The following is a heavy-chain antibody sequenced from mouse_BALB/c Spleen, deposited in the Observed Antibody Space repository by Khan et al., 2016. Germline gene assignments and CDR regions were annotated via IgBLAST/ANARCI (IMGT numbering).Heavy chain of an antibody. CDR1: GFNIKDTY. CDR3: AMVTAMDY. D-gene: IGHD2-1*01. J-gene: IGHJ4*01. CDR2: IDPANGNT. Sequence: VPLLQSGAELVKPGASVKLSCTASGFNIKDTYMHWVKQRPEQGLEWIGRIDPANGNTKYDPKFQGKATITADTSSNTAYLQLRSLTSEDTAVYYCAMVTAMDYWGQGTSGTVSS. V-gene: IGHV14-3*02.